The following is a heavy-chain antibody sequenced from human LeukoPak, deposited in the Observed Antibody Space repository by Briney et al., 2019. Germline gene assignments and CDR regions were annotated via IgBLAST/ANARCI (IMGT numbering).Heavy chain of an antibody. D-gene: IGHD3-22*01. V-gene: IGHV4-34*01. CDR1: GLTFSNAW. CDR3: ARGGGNYYFFSDRGRLDP. CDR2: VSHSGTT. Sequence: GSLRLSCAASGLTFSNAWMSWVRQAPGKGLEWIGEVSHSGTTNYNPSLKSRLTVSIDESKNHLSLTLTSVTAADTAVYFCARGGGNYYFFSDRGRLDPWGQGTLVTVSS. J-gene: IGHJ5*02.